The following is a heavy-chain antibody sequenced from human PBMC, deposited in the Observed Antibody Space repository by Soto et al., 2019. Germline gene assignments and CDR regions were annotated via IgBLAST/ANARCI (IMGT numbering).Heavy chain of an antibody. CDR1: GGTFSSYA. Sequence: ASVKVSCKASGGTFSSYAISWVRQAPGQGLEWMGGIIPIFGTANYAQKFQGRVTITADESTSTAYMELSSLRSEDTAVYYCARDRRATNYDSSGYYYVPYFDYWGQGTLVTVSS. CDR3: ARDRRATNYDSSGYYYVPYFDY. V-gene: IGHV1-69*13. J-gene: IGHJ4*02. D-gene: IGHD3-22*01. CDR2: IIPIFGTA.